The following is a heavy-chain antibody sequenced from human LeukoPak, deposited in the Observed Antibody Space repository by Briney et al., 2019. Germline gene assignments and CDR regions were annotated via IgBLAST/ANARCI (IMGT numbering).Heavy chain of an antibody. CDR2: ISSNGGRT. J-gene: IGHJ1*01. D-gene: IGHD3-22*01. CDR1: GFTFRSYG. Sequence: GGSLRLSCAASGFTFRSYGMHWVRQAPGKGLEYVSAISSNGGRTYYANSVKGRFTISRDNSRNTLYLQMGSLRTEDMAVYYCATYYYDSGGFHFHHWGQGTLVTVSS. CDR3: ATYYYDSGGFHFHH. V-gene: IGHV3-64*01.